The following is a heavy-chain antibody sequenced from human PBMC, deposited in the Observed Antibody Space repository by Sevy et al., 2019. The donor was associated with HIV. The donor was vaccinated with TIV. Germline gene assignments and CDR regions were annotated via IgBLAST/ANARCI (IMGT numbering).Heavy chain of an antibody. CDR3: ARDPHSSSWPYYFDY. CDR2: ISSSSSYI. V-gene: IGHV3-21*01. J-gene: IGHJ4*02. Sequence: GGSLRLSCAASGFTFSSYEMNWVRQAPGKGLEWVSSISSSSSYIYYADSVKGRFTISRDNAKNSLYLQMNSLRAEDTAVYYCARDPHSSSWPYYFDYWGQGTLVTVSS. CDR1: GFTFSSYE. D-gene: IGHD6-13*01.